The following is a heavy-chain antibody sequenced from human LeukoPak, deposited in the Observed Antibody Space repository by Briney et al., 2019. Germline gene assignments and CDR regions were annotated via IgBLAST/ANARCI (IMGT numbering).Heavy chain of an antibody. CDR3: ARRLRFLEWLSGHYNWFDP. Sequence: ASETLSLTCAVYGGSFSGYYWSWIRQPPGKGLEWIGEINHSGSTNYNPSLKSRFTISVDTSKNQFSLKLSSVTAADTAVYYCARRLRFLEWLSGHYNWFDPWGQGTLVTVSS. CDR2: INHSGST. D-gene: IGHD3-3*01. J-gene: IGHJ5*02. CDR1: GGSFSGYY. V-gene: IGHV4-34*01.